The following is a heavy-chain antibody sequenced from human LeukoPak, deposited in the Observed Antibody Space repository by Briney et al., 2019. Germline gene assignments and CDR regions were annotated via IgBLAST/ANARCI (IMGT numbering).Heavy chain of an antibody. D-gene: IGHD3-10*01. CDR2: ISSSSSYI. Sequence: GGSLRLSCAASGFTFSSYSMNWVRQAPGKGLEWVSSISSSSSYIYYADSVKGRFTISRDNAKNSLYLQMNSLRAEDTAVYYCARIRYYYGSDGSEGQNFDYWGQGTLVTVSS. J-gene: IGHJ4*02. CDR1: GFTFSSYS. CDR3: ARIRYYYGSDGSEGQNFDY. V-gene: IGHV3-21*01.